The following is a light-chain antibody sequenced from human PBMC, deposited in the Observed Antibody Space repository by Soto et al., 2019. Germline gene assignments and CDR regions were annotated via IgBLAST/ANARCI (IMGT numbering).Light chain of an antibody. J-gene: IGKJ5*01. CDR2: DAS. CDR1: QSVSYY. Sequence: EIVLTQSPGTLSLSPGERATLSCRASQSVSYYLAWYQQKPGQAPRLLIYDASNRATGIPARFSGSWSGTDFTLTISSLEPEDFAVYYCQQRSNWPPTFGQGTRLDIK. V-gene: IGKV3-11*01. CDR3: QQRSNWPPT.